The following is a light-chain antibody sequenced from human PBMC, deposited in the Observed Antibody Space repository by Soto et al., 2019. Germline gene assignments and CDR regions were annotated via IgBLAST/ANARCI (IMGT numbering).Light chain of an antibody. CDR3: CSYAGSDNWA. V-gene: IGLV2-23*01. Sequence: QSVLTHPASVSWSPGHSITISCTGTSSDVGSYNLVTWYQHHPGKVPKLMIYENIKRPSGVSDRFSGPKSGNTASLTISGLQAEEEADYYCCSYAGSDNWAFGGGTQLTVL. CDR2: ENI. CDR1: SSDVGSYNL. J-gene: IGLJ3*02.